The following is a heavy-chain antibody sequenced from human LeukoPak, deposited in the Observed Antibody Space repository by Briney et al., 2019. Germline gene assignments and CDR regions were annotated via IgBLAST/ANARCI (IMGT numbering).Heavy chain of an antibody. D-gene: IGHD4-17*01. CDR3: ARGGVRRDYGDYYYYMDV. J-gene: IGHJ6*03. CDR1: GGSFSGYY. CDR2: IYTSGST. Sequence: PSETLSLTCAVYGGSFSGYYWSWIRQPAGKGLEWIGRIYTSGSTNYNPSLKSRVTISVDTSKNQFSLKLSSVTAADTAVYYCARGGVRRDYGDYYYYMDVWGKGTTVTISS. V-gene: IGHV4-59*10.